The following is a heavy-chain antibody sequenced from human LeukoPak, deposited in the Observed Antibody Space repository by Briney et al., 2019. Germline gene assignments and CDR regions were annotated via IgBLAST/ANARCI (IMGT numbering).Heavy chain of an antibody. V-gene: IGHV3-48*01. J-gene: IGHJ6*02. Sequence: GGSLRLSCAASGFTFSTYRMNWVRQAPGKGLEWVSYISSSSGTISYADSVKGRFTISRDNAKNSLYLQMNSLRAEDTAVYYCAREEAWYYYGMDVWGQGTTVTASS. CDR3: AREEAWYYYGMDV. CDR2: ISSSSGTI. CDR1: GFTFSTYR.